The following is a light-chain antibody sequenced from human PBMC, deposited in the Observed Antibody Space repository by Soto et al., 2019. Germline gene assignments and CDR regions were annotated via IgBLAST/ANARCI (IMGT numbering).Light chain of an antibody. V-gene: IGKV1-5*03. Sequence: DTPMTQSPSTLSASVGDRVTITCRASQSISNWLAWYQQKPGKAPNLLIYFASTLQSGVPSRFSGSGSGTEFTLTISSLQPDDFATYYCQQYDTSPLTFGGGTKVEIK. CDR3: QQYDTSPLT. CDR2: FAS. CDR1: QSISNW. J-gene: IGKJ4*01.